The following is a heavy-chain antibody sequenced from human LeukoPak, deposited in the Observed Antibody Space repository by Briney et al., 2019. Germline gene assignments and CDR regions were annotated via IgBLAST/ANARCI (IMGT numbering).Heavy chain of an antibody. CDR1: GFTFSTYW. J-gene: IGHJ4*02. CDR2: IRSDGNSA. V-gene: IGHV3-74*01. D-gene: IGHD4/OR15-4a*01. CDR3: SRSDYDDY. Sequence: GGSLRLSCPASGFTFSTYWMHWVRQAPGKGLVWVSRIRSDGNSASYADSVRGRFTISRDNAKNTLYLQMNSLRAEDTAVYYCSRSDYDDYWGQGTLVTVSS.